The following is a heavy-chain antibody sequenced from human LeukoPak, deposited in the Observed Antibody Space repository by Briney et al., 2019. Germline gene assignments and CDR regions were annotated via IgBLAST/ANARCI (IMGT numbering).Heavy chain of an antibody. J-gene: IGHJ3*02. V-gene: IGHV4-34*01. D-gene: IGHD3-16*01. CDR3: STWGNALDI. CDR2: INNSGRT. Sequence: PSETLSLTCGVYGGSLSGYYWSWIRQPPGKGLEWIGEINNSGRTNYNPSLKSRVSISVDTSKNHFSLWLRSVTAADTAVYYCSTWGNALDIWGQGTTVTVCS. CDR1: GGSLSGYY.